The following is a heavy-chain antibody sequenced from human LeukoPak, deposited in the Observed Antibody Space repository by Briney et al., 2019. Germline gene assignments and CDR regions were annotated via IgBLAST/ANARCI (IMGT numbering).Heavy chain of an antibody. CDR1: GGSVNGCY. Sequence: SETLSLTCAVSGGSVNGCYWSWIRQPPGKGLEWIGYIYYSGSTNYTPSLKSRVTISVDTSKNQFSLKLSSVTAADTAVYHCARAGGYNYPFDYWGTEPWSPSPQ. CDR2: IYYSGST. J-gene: IGHJ4*01. CDR3: ARAGGYNYPFDY. V-gene: IGHV4-59*02. D-gene: IGHD5-24*01.